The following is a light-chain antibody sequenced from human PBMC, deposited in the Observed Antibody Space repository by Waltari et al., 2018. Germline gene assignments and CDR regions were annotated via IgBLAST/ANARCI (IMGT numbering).Light chain of an antibody. J-gene: IGKJ4*01. CDR2: KAS. V-gene: IGKV1-5*03. CDR3: QEYDSLPVT. Sequence: DIQMTQSPSSLSVSVGARVTITCRASQSVKNNLAWYQQAPGKAPKVLIHKASRLESGAPSRFSGSGYGTEFTLTISSLQPDDFATYYCQEYDSLPVTFGGGTKVEI. CDR1: QSVKNN.